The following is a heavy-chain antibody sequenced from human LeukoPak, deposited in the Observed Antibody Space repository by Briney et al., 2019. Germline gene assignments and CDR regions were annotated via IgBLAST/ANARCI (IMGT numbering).Heavy chain of an antibody. CDR1: GYTFTGSY. Sequence: ASVKVSCKASGYTFTGSYMHWVRQAPGQGLEWMGWINPNSGGTNYAQKFQGRVTMTRDTSISTAYMELSRLRSDDTAVYYCARDFPRLTGPMDVWGQGTTVTVSS. D-gene: IGHD3-10*01. J-gene: IGHJ6*02. V-gene: IGHV1-2*02. CDR3: ARDFPRLTGPMDV. CDR2: INPNSGGT.